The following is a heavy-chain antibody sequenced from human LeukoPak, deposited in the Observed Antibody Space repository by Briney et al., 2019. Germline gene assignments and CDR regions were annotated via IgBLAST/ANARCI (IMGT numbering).Heavy chain of an antibody. CDR2: ISYDGSNK. J-gene: IGHJ5*02. D-gene: IGHD3-10*01. V-gene: IGHV3-30-3*01. Sequence: GGSLRLSCAASGFTFSSYAMHWVRQAPGKGLEWVAVISYDGSNKYYADSVKGRFTISRDNSKNTLYLQMNSLRAEDTAVYYCARSGDTWFGELLYVDWFDPWGQGTLVTVSS. CDR1: GFTFSSYA. CDR3: ARSGDTWFGELLYVDWFDP.